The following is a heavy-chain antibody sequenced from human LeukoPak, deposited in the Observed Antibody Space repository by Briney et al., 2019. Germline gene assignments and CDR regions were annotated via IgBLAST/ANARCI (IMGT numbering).Heavy chain of an antibody. CDR1: GYTFTSNY. V-gene: IGHV1-46*01. CDR2: ISPSGGST. D-gene: IGHD3-22*01. CDR3: ARDLSDYYDSSGYSDY. Sequence: ASVKVSCKAFGYTFTSNYMHWVRQAPGQGPEWMGVISPSGGSTTYAQKLQGRVTMTTDTSTSTAYMELRSLRSDDTAVYYCARDLSDYYDSSGYSDYWGQGTLVTVSS. J-gene: IGHJ4*02.